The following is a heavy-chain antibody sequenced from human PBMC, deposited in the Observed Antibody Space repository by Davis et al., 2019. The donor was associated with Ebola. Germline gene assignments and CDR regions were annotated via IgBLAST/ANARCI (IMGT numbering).Heavy chain of an antibody. V-gene: IGHV4-59*01. CDR2: IYYSGST. D-gene: IGHD6-19*01. CDR1: GGSISSYY. Sequence: PSETLSLTCTVSGGSISSYYWSWIRQPPGKGLEWIGYIYYSGSTNYNPSLKSRVTISVDTSKNQFSLKLSSVTAADTAVYYCASRGYSSGWYDFDYWGQGTLVTVSS. J-gene: IGHJ4*02. CDR3: ASRGYSSGWYDFDY.